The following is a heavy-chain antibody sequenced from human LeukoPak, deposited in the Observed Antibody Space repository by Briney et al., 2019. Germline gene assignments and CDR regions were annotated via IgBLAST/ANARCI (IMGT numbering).Heavy chain of an antibody. V-gene: IGHV1-18*01. CDR2: ISVHDGHT. D-gene: IGHD2-15*01. CDR3: ARYGCNSLACYEDY. J-gene: IGHJ4*02. Sequence: ASVKVSCKTSGYTCGNDGITWERQATGQWLEWMGWISVHDGHTNYAEKFQGRVTMTADTSTNTAYMELTSLTSDDTAVYYCARYGCNSLACYEDYWGQGTLVTVSS. CDR1: GYTCGNDG.